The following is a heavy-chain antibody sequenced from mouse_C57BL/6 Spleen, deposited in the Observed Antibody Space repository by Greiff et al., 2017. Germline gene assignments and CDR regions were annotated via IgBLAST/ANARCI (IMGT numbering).Heavy chain of an antibody. D-gene: IGHD2-4*01. J-gene: IGHJ3*01. Sequence: VQLQQSGPGLAQPSQSLSITCTVSGFSLTSYGVHWVRQSTGKGLEWLGVIWSGGGTDYNAAFMSRLSITKDNSKRQVLFKMNSLQADDTAIYSCAINLYDYDRGLAYWGQGTLVTVSA. V-gene: IGHV2-5*01. CDR1: GFSLTSYG. CDR3: AINLYDYDRGLAY. CDR2: IWSGGGT.